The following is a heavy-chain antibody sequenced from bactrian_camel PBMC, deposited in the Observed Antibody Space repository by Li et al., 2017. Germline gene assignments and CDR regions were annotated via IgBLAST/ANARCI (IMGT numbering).Heavy chain of an antibody. J-gene: IGHJ4*01. D-gene: IGHD3*01. CDR1: GYWSTMC. CDR2: INSDGSA. V-gene: IGHV3S53*01. Sequence: HVQLVESGGGSIKAGGSLRLACATFGYWSTMCMCWFRQAPGKEREGLATINSDGSATYADSVKDRFTISRDNAKNALFLQMSSLQPDDSAMYYCARVRKQWSTDRGWRCMLGSADVFGQGTQVTVS.